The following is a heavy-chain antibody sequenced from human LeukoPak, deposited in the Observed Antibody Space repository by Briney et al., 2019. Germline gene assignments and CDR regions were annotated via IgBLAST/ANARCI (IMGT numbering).Heavy chain of an antibody. D-gene: IGHD1-26*01. CDR2: IFYSGST. CDR1: GDSISSYY. Sequence: PSETLSLTCIVFGDSISSYYWSWIRQPPGKGLEWIGYIFYSGSTNYNPSLKSRVTISIDTSKNQFSLRLSSVTAADTAVFYCTRVRWELGYYYGMDVWGQGTTVTVSS. V-gene: IGHV4-59*01. CDR3: TRVRWELGYYYGMDV. J-gene: IGHJ6*02.